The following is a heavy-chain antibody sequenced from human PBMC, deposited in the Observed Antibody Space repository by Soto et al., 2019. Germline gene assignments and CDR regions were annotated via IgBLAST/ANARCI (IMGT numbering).Heavy chain of an antibody. J-gene: IGHJ5*02. D-gene: IGHD3-10*01. Sequence: ASVKVSCKASGYTFSAHYIHWVRRAPGQGLQWMGWINSRNGDTKYARDFQGSVTLTRDTSINTAYMELRSQTSDDTAIYYCARGTGSSWFDLWGQGTLVTVSS. CDR3: ARGTGSSWFDL. CDR2: INSRNGDT. CDR1: GYTFSAHY. V-gene: IGHV1-2*02.